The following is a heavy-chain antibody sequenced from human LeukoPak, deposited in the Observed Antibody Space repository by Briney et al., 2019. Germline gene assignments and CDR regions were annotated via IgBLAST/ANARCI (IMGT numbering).Heavy chain of an antibody. J-gene: IGHJ4*02. CDR3: ARDWGGDGVFDY. CDR2: ISSSSSYI. CDR1: GFPFSGYS. V-gene: IGHV3-21*01. D-gene: IGHD3-16*01. Sequence: GGSLRPSCAASGFPFSGYSMNWVRQAPGKGLEWVSSISSSSSYIYYADSVKGRFTISRDNAKNSLYLQVNSLRAEDTAVYYCARDWGGDGVFDYWGQGTLVTVSS.